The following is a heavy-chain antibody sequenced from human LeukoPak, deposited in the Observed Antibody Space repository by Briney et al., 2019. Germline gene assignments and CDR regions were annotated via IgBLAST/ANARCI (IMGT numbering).Heavy chain of an antibody. CDR2: IRYDGSNK. J-gene: IGHJ4*02. V-gene: IGHV3-30*02. CDR3: AREFSSSAGSGN. CDR1: GFTFSSYG. Sequence: PGGSLRLSCAASGFTFSSYGMHWVRQAPGKGLEWVAFIRYDGSNKYYADSVKGRFTISRDNSKNTLYLQMNSLRAEDTAVYYCAREFSSSAGSGNWGQGTLVTVSS. D-gene: IGHD6-6*01.